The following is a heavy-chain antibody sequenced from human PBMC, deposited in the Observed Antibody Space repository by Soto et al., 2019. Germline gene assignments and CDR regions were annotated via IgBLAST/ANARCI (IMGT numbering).Heavy chain of an antibody. CDR1: GFTFTSSA. Sequence: GASVKVSCKASGFTFTSSAVQWVRQARGQRLEWIGWIVVGSGNTNYAQKFQERVTITRDMSTSTAYMEMSSLRSEDTAVYYCAASNIYYYYYGMDVWGQGTTVTVSS. V-gene: IGHV1-58*01. J-gene: IGHJ6*02. CDR3: AASNIYYYYYGMDV. CDR2: IVVGSGNT.